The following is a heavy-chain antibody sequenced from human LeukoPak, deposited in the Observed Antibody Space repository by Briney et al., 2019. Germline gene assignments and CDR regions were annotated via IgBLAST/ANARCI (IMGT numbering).Heavy chain of an antibody. D-gene: IGHD3-16*02. CDR3: TRGPGYDYVWGTYRADY. J-gene: IGHJ4*02. CDR1: GFIFYSCA. CDR2: ITSSGSST. Sequence: GGSLRLSCSASGFIFYSCAMHWVRRAPGRGLEYVAAITSSGSSTFHANSVKGRFTISRDNSKNTLYLQMGSLRPEDMAVYFCTRGPGYDYVWGTYRADYWGQGTLVTVSS. V-gene: IGHV3-64*01.